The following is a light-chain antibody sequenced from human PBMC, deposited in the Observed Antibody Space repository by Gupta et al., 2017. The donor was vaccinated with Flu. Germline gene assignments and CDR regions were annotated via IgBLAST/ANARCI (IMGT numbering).Light chain of an antibody. CDR2: STS. CDR3: VLYISGGIWV. J-gene: IGLJ3*02. V-gene: IGLV8-61*01. CDR1: SGSVSISHY. Sequence: QTVVTQEPPVSVSPGGTVTHTCGLNSGSVSISHYPTWYQQTPGQPPRTLIYSTSTRSSGVPDRFSGSILGDKAALTITVAQADDTSDYYCVLYISGGIWVFGGGTKVTVL.